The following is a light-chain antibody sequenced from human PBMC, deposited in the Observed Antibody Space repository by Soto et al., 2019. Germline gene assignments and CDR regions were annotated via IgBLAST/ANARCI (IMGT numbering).Light chain of an antibody. CDR3: SSFSSNTIYV. Sequence: QSALTQPASVSGSPGQSITISCSGTSSDIGAYNYVSWYQQHPDNPPKLMIYDVNNRPSGVSSRFSDSKSGNTASLTISGLQPEDDADYYCSSFSSNTIYVFGTGTKVTVL. J-gene: IGLJ1*01. V-gene: IGLV2-14*03. CDR1: SSDIGAYNY. CDR2: DVN.